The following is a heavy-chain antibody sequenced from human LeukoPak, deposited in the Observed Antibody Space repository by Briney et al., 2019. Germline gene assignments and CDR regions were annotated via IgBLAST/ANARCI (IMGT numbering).Heavy chain of an antibody. CDR1: GYTFTSYG. V-gene: IGHV1-18*01. D-gene: IGHD3-10*01. J-gene: IGHJ4*02. CDR2: TSAYNGNT. Sequence: ASVKVSCKASGYTFTSYGISWVRQAPGQGLEWMGWTSAYNGNTNYAQKLQGRVTMTTDTSTSTAYMELRSLRSDDTAVYYCARAPNYYGSGSYSNDYWGQGTLVTVSS. CDR3: ARAPNYYGSGSYSNDY.